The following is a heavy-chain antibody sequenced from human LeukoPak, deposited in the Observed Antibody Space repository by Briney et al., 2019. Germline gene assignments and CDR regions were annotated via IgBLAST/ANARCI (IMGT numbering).Heavy chain of an antibody. V-gene: IGHV3-48*03. J-gene: IGHJ4*02. CDR3: ARDSGILRYFDWLPLDY. CDR2: ISSSGSTI. D-gene: IGHD3-9*01. CDR1: GFTFSSYE. Sequence: GGSLRLSCAASGFTFSSYEMNWVRQAPGKGLEWVSYISSSGSTIYYADSVKGRFTISRDNAKNSLYLQMNSLRAEDTAVYYCARDSGILRYFDWLPLDYWGQGTLVTVSS.